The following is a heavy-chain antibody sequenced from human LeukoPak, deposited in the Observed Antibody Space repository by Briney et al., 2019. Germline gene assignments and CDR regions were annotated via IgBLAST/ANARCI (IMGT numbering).Heavy chain of an antibody. CDR1: GFTFSSYS. V-gene: IGHV3-48*04. CDR3: ARGPLLMLVYCSGGSCYPWFDP. Sequence: GGSLRLSCAASGFTFSSYSMSWIRQAPGKGLEWVSYISSSGSTMYYTDSVKGRFTISRDNAKDSLYLQMNSLRAEDTAVYYCARGPLLMLVYCSGGSCYPWFDPWGQGALVTVSS. D-gene: IGHD2-15*01. CDR2: ISSSGSTM. J-gene: IGHJ5*02.